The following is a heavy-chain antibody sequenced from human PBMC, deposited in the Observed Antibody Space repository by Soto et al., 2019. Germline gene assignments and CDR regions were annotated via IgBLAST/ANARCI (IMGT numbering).Heavy chain of an antibody. CDR2: ISVSGGST. V-gene: IGHV3-23*01. CDR3: AKDPDINWFDP. Sequence: GGSLRRSCAASGFTFSGYAMSGVRQAPGKGLEWVSAISVSGGSTYYADSVNGRFTISRDNSKNTLYLQMNSLRAEDTAVYYCAKDPDINWFDPWGQGTLVTVSS. J-gene: IGHJ5*02. CDR1: GFTFSGYA.